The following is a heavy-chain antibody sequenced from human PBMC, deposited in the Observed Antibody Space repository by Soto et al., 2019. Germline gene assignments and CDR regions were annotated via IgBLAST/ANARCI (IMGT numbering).Heavy chain of an antibody. CDR1: GGSISSYY. Sequence: SETLSLTCTVSGGSISSYYWSWIRQPAGKGLEWIGRIYTSGSTNYNPSLKSRVTMSVDTSKNQFSLKLSSVAAADTAVYYCARDYDFWSGYLAGYYYGMDVWGQGTTVTVSS. V-gene: IGHV4-4*07. D-gene: IGHD3-3*01. J-gene: IGHJ6*02. CDR3: ARDYDFWSGYLAGYYYGMDV. CDR2: IYTSGST.